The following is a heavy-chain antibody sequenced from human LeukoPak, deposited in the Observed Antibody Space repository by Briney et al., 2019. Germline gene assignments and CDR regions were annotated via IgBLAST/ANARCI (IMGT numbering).Heavy chain of an antibody. CDR2: INHSGST. V-gene: IGHV4-34*01. CDR1: GGSFSGYY. J-gene: IGHJ3*02. Sequence: PSETLSLTCAVYGGSFSGYYWSWIRQPPGKGLEWIGEINHSGSTNYNPSLKSRATISVDTSKNQFSLKLSSVTAADTAVYYCARGRIAYYDYVWGSYRRPSAFDIWGQGTMVTVSS. D-gene: IGHD3-16*02. CDR3: ARGRIAYYDYVWGSYRRPSAFDI.